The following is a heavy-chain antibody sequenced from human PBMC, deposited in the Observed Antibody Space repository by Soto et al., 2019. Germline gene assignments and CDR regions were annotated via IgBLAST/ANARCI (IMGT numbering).Heavy chain of an antibody. CDR2: ISSSLGHT. Sequence: KPGGSLRLSGVASGFDFSDFHISWVGQAPGKGLEWISYISSSLGHTDYAESVKGRFTISRDNAKSSVFLEMSDLRSDDTAVYYCAANWNFGLNFWGQGTLVTVSS. V-gene: IGHV3-11*03. D-gene: IGHD1-1*01. J-gene: IGHJ4*02. CDR3: AANWNFGLNF. CDR1: GFDFSDFH.